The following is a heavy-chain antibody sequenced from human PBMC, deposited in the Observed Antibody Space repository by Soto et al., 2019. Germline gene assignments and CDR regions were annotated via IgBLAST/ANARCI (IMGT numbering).Heavy chain of an antibody. J-gene: IGHJ6*02. V-gene: IGHV5-51*01. CDR3: ARQHVDIVATVDYYYYGMDV. D-gene: IGHD5-12*01. Sequence: GESLKSSCKGPGYSFTSYWLGSVRQLPGKVLEWMVIIYPGDSDTRYSPSFQGQVTISADKSISTAYLQWSRLKGWDTDMHYCARQHVDIVATVDYYYYGMDVWGQGSAVTVS. CDR2: IYPGDSDT. CDR1: GYSFTSYW.